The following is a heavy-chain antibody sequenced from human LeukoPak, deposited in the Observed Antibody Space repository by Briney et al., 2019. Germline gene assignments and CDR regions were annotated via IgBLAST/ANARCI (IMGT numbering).Heavy chain of an antibody. CDR2: LSGSGDST. D-gene: IGHD3-10*01. V-gene: IGHV3-23*01. J-gene: IGHJ4*02. CDR1: GFTVSSNY. CDR3: AKDLRASGSYYSVFDY. Sequence: PGGSLRLSCAASGFTVSSNYMSWVRQAPGKGLEWVSALSGSGDSTYYADSVKGRFTISRDNSRNTLYLQMNSLRAEDTAVYYCAKDLRASGSYYSVFDYWGQGTLATVSS.